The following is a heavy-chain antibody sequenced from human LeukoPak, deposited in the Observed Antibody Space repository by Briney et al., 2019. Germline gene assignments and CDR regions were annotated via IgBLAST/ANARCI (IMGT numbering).Heavy chain of an antibody. Sequence: GASVKVSCKASGDTFTGYYMHWVRQAPGQGLEWMGWINPNSGGTNYAQKFQGRVTMTRDTSISTAYMELSRLRSDDTAVYYCALVVPAAIYMDVWGKGTTVTVSS. D-gene: IGHD2-2*02. CDR2: INPNSGGT. V-gene: IGHV1-2*02. CDR1: GDTFTGYY. J-gene: IGHJ6*03. CDR3: ALVVPAAIYMDV.